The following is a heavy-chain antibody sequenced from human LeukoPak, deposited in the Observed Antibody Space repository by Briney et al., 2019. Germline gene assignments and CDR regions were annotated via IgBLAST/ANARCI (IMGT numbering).Heavy chain of an antibody. V-gene: IGHV4-61*02. CDR2: IYTSGST. CDR3: ASVHTYYYYMDV. CDR1: GGSISSGSYY. Sequence: SQTLSLTCTVSGGSISSGSYYWSWIRQPAGKGLEWIGRIYTSGSTNCNPSLKSRVTISVDTSKNQFSLKLSSVTAADTAVYYCASVHTYYYYMDVWGKGTTVTV. J-gene: IGHJ6*03.